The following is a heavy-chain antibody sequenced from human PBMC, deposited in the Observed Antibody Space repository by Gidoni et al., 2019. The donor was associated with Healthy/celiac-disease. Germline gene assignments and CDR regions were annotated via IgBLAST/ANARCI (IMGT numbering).Heavy chain of an antibody. CDR1: GFTFSSYA. V-gene: IGHV3-23*01. J-gene: IGHJ5*02. D-gene: IGHD1-26*01. CDR2: ISGSGGST. Sequence: EVQLLESGGGLVQPGGSLRLSCPASGFTFSSYAMSWVSQAPGKGLGWASAISGSGGSTYYADSVKGRFTISRDNSKNTLYLQMNSLRAEDTAVYYCAKITVGATVNWFDPWGQGTLVTVSS. CDR3: AKITVGATVNWFDP.